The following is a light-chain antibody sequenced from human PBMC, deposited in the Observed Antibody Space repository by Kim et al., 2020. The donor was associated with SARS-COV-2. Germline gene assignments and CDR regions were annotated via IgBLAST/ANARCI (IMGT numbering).Light chain of an antibody. V-gene: IGKV1-33*01. CDR3: QQYDNLPIT. CDR1: QDISNY. Sequence: DIQMTQSPSSLSASVGDRVTITCQASQDISNYLNWYQQKPGKAPKLLIYDASNLETGVPSRFSGSGSGTDFTFTISSLQPEDIATYYCQQYDNLPITFGRGKRLEIK. J-gene: IGKJ5*01. CDR2: DAS.